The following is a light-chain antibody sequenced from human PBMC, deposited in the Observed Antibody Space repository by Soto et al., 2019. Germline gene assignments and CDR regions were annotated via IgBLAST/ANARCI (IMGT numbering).Light chain of an antibody. Sequence: DIVMTQSPDSLAVSLGERATINCKSSQSVLYSSNNKNYLAWYQQRPGQPPKLLIYWGSTRESGVPDLFSGSGSVTDSTLSITSLQAEDVAVYYCQQYESTPPTFGQGTKLEIK. CDR3: QQYESTPPT. CDR1: QSVLYSSNNKNY. V-gene: IGKV4-1*01. CDR2: WGS. J-gene: IGKJ2*01.